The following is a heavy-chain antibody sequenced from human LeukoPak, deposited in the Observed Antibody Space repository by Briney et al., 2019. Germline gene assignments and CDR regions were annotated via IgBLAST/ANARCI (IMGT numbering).Heavy chain of an antibody. J-gene: IGHJ4*02. CDR3: ARLYDSSGYPIGY. CDR2: INHSGST. Sequence: SETLSLTCAVYGGSFSGYYWSWIRQPPGKRLEWIGEINHSGSTNYNPSLKSRVTISVDTSKNQFSLKLSSVTAADTAVYYCARLYDSSGYPIGYWGQGTLVTVSS. CDR1: GGSFSGYY. D-gene: IGHD3-22*01. V-gene: IGHV4-34*01.